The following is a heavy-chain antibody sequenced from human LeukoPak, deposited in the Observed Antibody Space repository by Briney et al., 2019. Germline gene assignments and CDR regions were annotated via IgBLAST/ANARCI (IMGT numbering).Heavy chain of an antibody. D-gene: IGHD2-2*01. Sequence: VESLKISCKGSGYSFTSYWIGWVRQMPGKGLEWMGIIYPGDSDTRYSPSFQGQVTISADKSISTAYLQWSSLKASDTAMYYCAREGRDCSSTSCPFDYWGQGTLVTVSS. CDR1: GYSFTSYW. V-gene: IGHV5-51*01. CDR2: IYPGDSDT. J-gene: IGHJ4*02. CDR3: AREGRDCSSTSCPFDY.